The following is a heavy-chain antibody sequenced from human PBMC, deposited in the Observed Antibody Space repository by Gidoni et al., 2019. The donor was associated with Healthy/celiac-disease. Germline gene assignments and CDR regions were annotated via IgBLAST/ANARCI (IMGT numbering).Heavy chain of an antibody. CDR1: GFTFSSYG. Sequence: QVQLVESGGGVVQPGRSLRLSCAASGFTFSSYGMHWVRQAPGKGLEWVAVISYDGSNKYYADSVKGRFTISRDNSKNTLYLQMNSLRAEDTAVYYCAKGRGYCSGGSCYSGYYFDYWGQGTLVTVSS. D-gene: IGHD2-15*01. CDR3: AKGRGYCSGGSCYSGYYFDY. CDR2: ISYDGSNK. J-gene: IGHJ4*02. V-gene: IGHV3-30*18.